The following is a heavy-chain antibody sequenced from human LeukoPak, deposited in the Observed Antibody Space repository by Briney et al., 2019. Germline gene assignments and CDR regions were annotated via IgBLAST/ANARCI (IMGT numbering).Heavy chain of an antibody. CDR1: GYTFTSYD. D-gene: IGHD6-6*01. J-gene: IGHJ6*03. CDR3: ARDGQLVSDINYYYYMDV. CDR2: MNPNSGNT. Sequence: ASVKVSCKASGYTFTSYDINWVRQATGQGLEWMGWMNPNSGNTGYAQKFQGRVTMTRNTSISTAYMELSSLRSEDTAVYYCARDGQLVSDINYYYYMDVWGKGTTVTVSS. V-gene: IGHV1-8*01.